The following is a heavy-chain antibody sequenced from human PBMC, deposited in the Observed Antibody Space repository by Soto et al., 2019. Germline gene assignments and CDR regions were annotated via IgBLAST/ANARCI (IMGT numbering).Heavy chain of an antibody. V-gene: IGHV3-30*04. J-gene: IGHJ1*01. CDR1: GFTFSTYT. CDR3: AREDESSGSAGTFQN. CDR2: LSQDGSII. D-gene: IGHD3-22*01. Sequence: QVQLVESGGGVVQPGRSLRLSCAAFGFTFSTYTMHWVHLAPGKGLEWVAGLSQDGSIILYPDSVKGRFIISRDNSENTLFLQMNSLRPEDTAVYYCAREDESSGSAGTFQNWGQGTLVSVSS.